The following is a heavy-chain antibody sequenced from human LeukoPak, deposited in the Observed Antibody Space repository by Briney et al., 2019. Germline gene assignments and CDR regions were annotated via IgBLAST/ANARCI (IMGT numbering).Heavy chain of an antibody. CDR3: ARGRPADTPMDY. J-gene: IGHJ4*02. V-gene: IGHV4-30-4*07. Sequence: SETLSLTCAVSGVSISRGGYYWSWIRQPPGKGLEWIGYIYHSGSTSYTPSLQSRVSMSVDTSKNQVSLRLRSVSVADTAVYYCARGRPADTPMDYWGQGMLVTVSS. CDR1: GVSISRGGYY. CDR2: IYHSGST. D-gene: IGHD2-2*01.